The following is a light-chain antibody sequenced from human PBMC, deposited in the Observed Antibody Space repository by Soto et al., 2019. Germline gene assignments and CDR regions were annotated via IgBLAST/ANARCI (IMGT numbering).Light chain of an antibody. V-gene: IGKV1-9*01. CDR2: AAS. J-gene: IGKJ4*01. CDR1: QGISRY. CDR3: QQVNSSPLA. Sequence: IQLTPSPSSLSASVGDRVTITCRASQGISRYLAWYQQEAGKAPKLLIYAASTLHTGVPYRFSGSGSGTDFTLTIGSLQPEDSATYYCQQVNSSPLAFGGGTKVEIK.